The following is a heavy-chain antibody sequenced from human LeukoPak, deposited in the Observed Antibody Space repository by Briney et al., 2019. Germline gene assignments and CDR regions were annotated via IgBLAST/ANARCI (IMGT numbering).Heavy chain of an antibody. J-gene: IGHJ4*02. Sequence: QPGGSLRLSCAASGFTFSSYAMHWVRQAPGKGLEWVAVISYDGSNKYYADSVKGRFTISRDNSKNTLYLQMNSLRAEDTAVYYCARVSAAAGPEGPFDYWGQGTLVTVSS. CDR1: GFTFSSYA. V-gene: IGHV3-30-3*01. D-gene: IGHD6-13*01. CDR3: ARVSAAAGPEGPFDY. CDR2: ISYDGSNK.